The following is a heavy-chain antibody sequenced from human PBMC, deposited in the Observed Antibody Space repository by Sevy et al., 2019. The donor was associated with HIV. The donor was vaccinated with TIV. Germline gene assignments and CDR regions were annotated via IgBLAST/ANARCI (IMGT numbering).Heavy chain of an antibody. CDR3: GREGCSRPHDY. CDR2: LSFGCGKI. CDR1: GFAFHEYS. V-gene: IGHV3-23*01. Sequence: GGSLRLSCAASGFAFHEYSMSWIRQAPGKGLEWVATLSFGCGKINYADSVKGRFTISRDNSKNSFYLQMDNLRVEDTALYYCGREGCSRPHDYWGQGTRVTVSS. D-gene: IGHD2-8*01. J-gene: IGHJ4*02.